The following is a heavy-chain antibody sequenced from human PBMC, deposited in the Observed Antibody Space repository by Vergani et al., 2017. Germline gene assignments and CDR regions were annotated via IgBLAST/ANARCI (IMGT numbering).Heavy chain of an antibody. V-gene: IGHV2-5*08. CDR2: IYWDDDK. D-gene: IGHD5-18*01. J-gene: IGHJ4*02. CDR3: AHRRIIRSTAMVEFDY. CDR1: GGSISSYYW. Sequence: QESGPGLVKPSETLSLTCTVSGGSISSYYWSWIRQPPGKALEWLALIYWDDDKRYSPSLKSRLTITKDTSKNQVVLTMTNMDPVDTATYYCAHRRIIRSTAMVEFDYWGQGTLVTVSS.